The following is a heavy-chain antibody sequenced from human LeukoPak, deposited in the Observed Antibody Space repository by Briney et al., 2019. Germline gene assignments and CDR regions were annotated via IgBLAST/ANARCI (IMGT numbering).Heavy chain of an antibody. CDR2: IDSDGSST. J-gene: IGHJ4*02. CDR3: ARDPSSWNGYFDS. V-gene: IGHV3-74*01. CDR1: VFTFSSYW. Sequence: GGSLRLSCEASVFTFSSYWMHWVRQAPGKGLVWVSRIDSDGSSTSYEDSVKGRFTNSRDNARNTVYLQMNSLRADDTAVYYCARDPSSWNGYFDSWGQGTLVTVSS. D-gene: IGHD6-13*01.